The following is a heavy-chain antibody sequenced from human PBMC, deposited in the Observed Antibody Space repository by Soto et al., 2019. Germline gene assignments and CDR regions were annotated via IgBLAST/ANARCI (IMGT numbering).Heavy chain of an antibody. V-gene: IGHV4-34*01. D-gene: IGHD3-3*01. J-gene: IGHJ4*02. Sequence: TWIRQSPGKGLEWIGEINHSGTANYSPSLKSRVTMSVETSKSQFSLKLSSVTAADTAVYYCARGRDDFSSGSFDHWGPGTLVTVSS. CDR2: INHSGTA. CDR3: ARGRDDFSSGSFDH.